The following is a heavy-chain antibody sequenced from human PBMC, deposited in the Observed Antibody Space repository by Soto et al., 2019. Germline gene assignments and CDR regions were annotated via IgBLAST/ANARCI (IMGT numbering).Heavy chain of an antibody. CDR3: AREGEMTTHYYGMDV. CDR2: ISGSGGST. J-gene: IGHJ6*02. CDR1: GFTFSSYA. D-gene: IGHD4-17*01. Sequence: GALRLSCAASGFTFSSYAMSWVRQAPGKGLEWVSAISGSGGSTYYADSVKGRFTISRDNSKNTLYLQMNSLRAEDTAVYYCAREGEMTTHYYGMDVWGQGTTVTGSS. V-gene: IGHV3-23*01.